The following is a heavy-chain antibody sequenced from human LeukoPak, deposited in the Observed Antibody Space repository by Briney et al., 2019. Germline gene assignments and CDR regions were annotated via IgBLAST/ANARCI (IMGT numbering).Heavy chain of an antibody. CDR3: VREITMVRGVIVNWFDP. CDR2: INHSGST. D-gene: IGHD3-10*01. Sequence: SETLSLTCAVYGGSFSGYYWSWIRQPPGKGLEWIGEINHSGSTNYNPSLKSRVTISVDTSKNQFSLKLSSVTAADTAVYYCVREITMVRGVIVNWFDPWGQGTLVTVSS. CDR1: GGSFSGYY. J-gene: IGHJ5*02. V-gene: IGHV4-34*01.